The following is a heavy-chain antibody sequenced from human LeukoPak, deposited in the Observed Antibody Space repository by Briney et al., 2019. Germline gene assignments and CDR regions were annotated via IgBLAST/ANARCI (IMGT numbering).Heavy chain of an antibody. V-gene: IGHV1-69*04. J-gene: IGHJ4*02. CDR1: GGTFSSYA. CDR3: ASSLDTAMVLN. D-gene: IGHD5-18*01. CDR2: ITPILGIA. Sequence: ASVKVSCKASGGTFSSYAISWVRQAPGQGLEWMGRITPILGIANYAQKFQGRVTITADKSTSTAYMELSSLRSEDTAVYYCASSLDTAMVLNWGQGTLVTASS.